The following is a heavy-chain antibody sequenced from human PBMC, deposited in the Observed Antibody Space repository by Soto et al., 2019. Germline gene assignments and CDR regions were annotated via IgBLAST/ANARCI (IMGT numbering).Heavy chain of an antibody. CDR3: AKALLRGSAYDAGPVYYYYYGMDV. CDR2: ISYDGSNK. Sequence: PGGSLRLSCAASGFTFSSYAMHWVRQAPGKGLEWVAVISYDGSNKYYADFVKGRFTVSRDISKNTLYLQMNSLRAEDTAVYYCAKALLRGSAYDAGPVYYYYYGMDVWGQGTTVTVSS. V-gene: IGHV3-30*04. D-gene: IGHD5-12*01. J-gene: IGHJ6*02. CDR1: GFTFSSYA.